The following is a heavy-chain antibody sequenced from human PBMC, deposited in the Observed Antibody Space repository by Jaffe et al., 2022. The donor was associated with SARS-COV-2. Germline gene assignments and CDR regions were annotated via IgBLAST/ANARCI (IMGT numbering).Heavy chain of an antibody. D-gene: IGHD3-3*01. J-gene: IGHJ2*01. Sequence: EVQLAESGGGLVQPGRSLRLSCEASGFTFDDHAIHWVRQLPGKGLEWVSGISRNGATVGYADSAKGRFTISRDNAKKSVYLQMSSLRPEDTAFYYCAKAPGHDFWADWYFDVWGRGTLVTVSS. CDR1: GFTFDDHA. CDR2: ISRNGATV. CDR3: AKAPGHDFWADWYFDV. V-gene: IGHV3-9*01.